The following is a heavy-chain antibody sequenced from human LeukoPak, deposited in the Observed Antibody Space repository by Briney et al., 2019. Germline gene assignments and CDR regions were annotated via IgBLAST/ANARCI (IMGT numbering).Heavy chain of an antibody. D-gene: IGHD6-19*01. J-gene: IGHJ5*02. Sequence: PSETLSLTCTVSGGSISSSSYYWGWIRQPPGKGLEWIGSIYHSGSTYYNPSLKSRVTISVDTSKNQFSLKLSSVTAADTAVYYCAVRLNPAVNWFDPWGQGTLVTVSS. CDR2: IYHSGST. CDR3: AVRLNPAVNWFDP. CDR1: GGSISSSSYY. V-gene: IGHV4-39*07.